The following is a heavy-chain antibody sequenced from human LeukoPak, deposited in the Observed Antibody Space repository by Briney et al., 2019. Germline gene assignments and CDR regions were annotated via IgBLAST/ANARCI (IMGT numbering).Heavy chain of an antibody. Sequence: GGSLRLSCAASGFTVSSNYMSGVRQAPGKGLEWVSVIYSGGSTYYADSVKGRFTISRDNSKNTLYLQMNSLRAEDTAVYYCARARSYYDFWSGYFFDYWGQGTLVTVSS. V-gene: IGHV3-53*01. J-gene: IGHJ4*02. CDR1: GFTVSSNY. CDR2: IYSGGST. CDR3: ARARSYYDFWSGYFFDY. D-gene: IGHD3-3*01.